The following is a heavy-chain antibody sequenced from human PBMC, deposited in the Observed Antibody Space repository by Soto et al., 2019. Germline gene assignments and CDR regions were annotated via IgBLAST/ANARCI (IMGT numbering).Heavy chain of an antibody. CDR3: ARDLEVQVGATLYYGMDV. V-gene: IGHV1-69*13. Sequence: ASVKVSCKASGGTFSSYAISWVRQAPGQGLEWMGGIIPIFGTANYAQKFQGRVTITADESTSTAYMELGSLRSEDTAVYYCARDLEVQVGATLYYGMDVWGQGTTVTVSS. J-gene: IGHJ6*02. CDR1: GGTFSSYA. CDR2: IIPIFGTA. D-gene: IGHD1-26*01.